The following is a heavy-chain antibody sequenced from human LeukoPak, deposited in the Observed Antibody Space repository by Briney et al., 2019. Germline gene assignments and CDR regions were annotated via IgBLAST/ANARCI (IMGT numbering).Heavy chain of an antibody. D-gene: IGHD2-15*01. V-gene: IGHV3-66*01. CDR3: ARDLCSGGSCPDDAFDI. CDR2: IYSGGST. J-gene: IGHJ3*02. CDR1: GFTVSSNY. Sequence: GGSLRLSCAASGFTVSSNYMSWLRQAPGKGLVWVSVIYSGGSTYYAVSVKGRFTISRDNSKNTLYLQMNSLRAEDTAVYYCARDLCSGGSCPDDAFDIWGQGTMVTVSS.